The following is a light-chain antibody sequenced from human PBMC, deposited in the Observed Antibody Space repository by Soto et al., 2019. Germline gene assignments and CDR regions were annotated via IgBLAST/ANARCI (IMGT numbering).Light chain of an antibody. J-gene: IGKJ1*01. CDR2: DAS. V-gene: IGKV3-20*01. Sequence: EIVLTQSPGTLSLSPGERATLSCRASQSVSSTYVAWYQQKPGQAPRLLIYDASSRATGIPDRFSGSGSGTDFTLTISRLEPEDFAVYFCYQYDSSPWTFGQGTKVDI. CDR3: YQYDSSPWT. CDR1: QSVSSTY.